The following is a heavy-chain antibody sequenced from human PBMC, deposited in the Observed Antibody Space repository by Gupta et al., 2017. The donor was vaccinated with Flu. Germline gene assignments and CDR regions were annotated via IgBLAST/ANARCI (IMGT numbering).Heavy chain of an antibody. V-gene: IGHV4-34*01. CDR1: GGSFSGYY. J-gene: IGHJ3*02. CDR2: INHSGST. Sequence: QVQLQQWGAGLLKPSETLSPTCAVYGGSFSGYYWSWIRQPPGKGLEWIGEINHSGSTNYNPSLKSRVTISVDTSKNQFSLKLSSVTAADTAVYYCARRRYCSSTSCYALNHAFDIWGQGTMVTVSS. D-gene: IGHD2-2*01. CDR3: ARRRYCSSTSCYALNHAFDI.